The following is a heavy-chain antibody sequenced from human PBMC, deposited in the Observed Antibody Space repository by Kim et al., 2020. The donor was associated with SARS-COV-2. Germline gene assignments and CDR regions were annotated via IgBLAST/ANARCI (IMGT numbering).Heavy chain of an antibody. J-gene: IGHJ5*02. Sequence: GGSLRLSCAASGFTFSSYSMNWVRQAPGKGLEWVSSISSSSSYIYYADSVKGRFTISRDNAKNSLYLQMNSLRAEDTAVYYCARDHKKDVLRYFDWSPSWNNWFDPWGQGTLVTVSS. V-gene: IGHV3-21*01. D-gene: IGHD3-9*01. CDR3: ARDHKKDVLRYFDWSPSWNNWFDP. CDR2: ISSSSSYI. CDR1: GFTFSSYS.